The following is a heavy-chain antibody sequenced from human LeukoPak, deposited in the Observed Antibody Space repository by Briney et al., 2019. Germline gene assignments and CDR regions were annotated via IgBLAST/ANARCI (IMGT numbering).Heavy chain of an antibody. CDR3: ARDWDNIAVAGNFDY. CDR2: IYYSGST. CDR1: GGSISSYD. Sequence: PSETLSLTCTVSGGSISSYDWSWIRQPPGKGLEWIGYIYYSGSTYYNPSLKSRVTISVDTSKNQFSLKLSSVTAADTAVYYCARDWDNIAVAGNFDYWGQGTLVTVSS. V-gene: IGHV4-59*12. J-gene: IGHJ4*02. D-gene: IGHD6-19*01.